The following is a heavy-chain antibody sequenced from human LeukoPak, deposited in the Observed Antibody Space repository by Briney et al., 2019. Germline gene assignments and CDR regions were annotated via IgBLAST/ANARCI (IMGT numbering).Heavy chain of an antibody. V-gene: IGHV1-69*06. CDR1: GGTFNSYA. CDR2: IIPIFGTA. CDR3: ARASSDIVATTYDY. J-gene: IGHJ4*02. D-gene: IGHD5-12*01. Sequence: SVKVSYKASGGTFNSYAISWVRQAPGQGLEWMGGIIPIFGTANYTQKLQGRVTINADKSKRTAYMELSSLSSEDTAVYSRARASSDIVATTYDYWGQGTLVTVSS.